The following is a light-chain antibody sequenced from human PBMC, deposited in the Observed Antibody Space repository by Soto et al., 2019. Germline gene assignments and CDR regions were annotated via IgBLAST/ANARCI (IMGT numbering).Light chain of an antibody. CDR1: SSNIGAGYD. J-gene: IGLJ1*01. CDR3: QSYDSSLGGSV. CDR2: GNS. Sequence: QSVLTQPPSVSGAPGQRVTISCTGSSSNIGAGYDVHWYQQPPGTAPKLLIYGNSNRPSGVPDRFSGSKSGTSASLAITGLQAEDEADYYCQSYDSSLGGSVFGTGTKVTVL. V-gene: IGLV1-40*01.